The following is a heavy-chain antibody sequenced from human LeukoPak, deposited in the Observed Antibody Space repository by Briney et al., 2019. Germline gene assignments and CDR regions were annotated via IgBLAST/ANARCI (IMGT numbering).Heavy chain of an antibody. CDR1: GFTFDDYA. J-gene: IGHJ4*02. Sequence: GGSLRLSCAASGFTFDDYAMHWVRHAPGKGLEWVSGISWNSGSIGYADSVEGRFTISRDNAKNSLYLQMNSLGAEDTALYYCAKGGSGSYFHFDYWGQGTLVTVSS. CDR3: AKGGSGSYFHFDY. V-gene: IGHV3-9*01. D-gene: IGHD1-26*01. CDR2: ISWNSGSI.